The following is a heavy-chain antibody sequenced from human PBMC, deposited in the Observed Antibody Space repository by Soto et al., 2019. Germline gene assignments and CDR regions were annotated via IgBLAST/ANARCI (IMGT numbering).Heavy chain of an antibody. D-gene: IGHD6-13*01. CDR1: GGSFSGYY. V-gene: IGHV4-34*01. J-gene: IGHJ6*02. CDR3: ARADAAWGIAAAGGLDV. Sequence: ASETLSLTCAVYGGSFSGYYWSWIRQPPGKGLEWIGEINHSGSTNYNPSLKSRVTISVDTSKNQFSLKLSSVTAADTAVYYCARADAAWGIAAAGGLDVWGQGTTVTVSS. CDR2: INHSGST.